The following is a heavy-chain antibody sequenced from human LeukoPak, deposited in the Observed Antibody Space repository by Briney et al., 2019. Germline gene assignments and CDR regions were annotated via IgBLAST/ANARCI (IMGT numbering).Heavy chain of an antibody. CDR3: AREVPGWRLIGTQRQAYYYMDV. Sequence: SETLSLTCAVYGGSFSGYYWSWIRQPPGKGLEWIGEINHSGSTNYNPSLKSRVTISVDTSKNQFSLKLSSVTAADTAVYYCAREVPGWRLIGTQRQAYYYMDVWGKGTTVTISS. J-gene: IGHJ6*03. V-gene: IGHV4-34*01. CDR2: INHSGST. D-gene: IGHD2-2*01. CDR1: GGSFSGYY.